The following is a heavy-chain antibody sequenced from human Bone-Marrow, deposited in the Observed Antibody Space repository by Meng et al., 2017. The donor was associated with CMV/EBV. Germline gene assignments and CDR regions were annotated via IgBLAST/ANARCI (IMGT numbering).Heavy chain of an antibody. CDR2: ISSSSSTI. CDR3: VRDASAGATRFDY. D-gene: IGHD1-26*01. Sequence: GESLKISCAASGFTFSSYSMNWVRQAPGKGLEWVSYISSSSSTIYYADSVMGRFTVSRDNAKKSLYLQMNGLRGEDTAVYFCVRDASAGATRFDYWGQGTLVTVSS. V-gene: IGHV3-48*04. CDR1: GFTFSSYS. J-gene: IGHJ4*02.